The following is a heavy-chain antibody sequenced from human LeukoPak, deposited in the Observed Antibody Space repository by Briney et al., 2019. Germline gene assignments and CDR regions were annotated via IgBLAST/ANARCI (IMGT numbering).Heavy chain of an antibody. J-gene: IGHJ4*02. CDR3: AKDIVVVVAATIPPLVGN. D-gene: IGHD2-15*01. V-gene: IGHV3-23*01. Sequence: GGSLRLSCAASGFTFSRYAMSWVRRAPGEGLVWVSAISGSGGSTYYADSVKGRFTISRDNSKNTLYLQMNSLRAEDTAVYYCAKDIVVVVAATIPPLVGNWGQETLVTVSS. CDR1: GFTFSRYA. CDR2: ISGSGGST.